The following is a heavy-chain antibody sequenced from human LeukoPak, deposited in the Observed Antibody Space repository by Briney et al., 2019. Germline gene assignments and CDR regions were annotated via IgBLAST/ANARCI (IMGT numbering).Heavy chain of an antibody. Sequence: GGSLRLSCAASGFTFSSSAMQWVRQAPGKGLEWVAFIRFDGSIKVYGDSVKGRFTISRDNSRNTVYLQMNSLRVEDTAVYYCASGVIADNHWGQGTLVTVSS. CDR2: IRFDGSIK. D-gene: IGHD2-21*01. CDR3: ASGVIADNH. V-gene: IGHV3-30*02. J-gene: IGHJ5*02. CDR1: GFTFSSSA.